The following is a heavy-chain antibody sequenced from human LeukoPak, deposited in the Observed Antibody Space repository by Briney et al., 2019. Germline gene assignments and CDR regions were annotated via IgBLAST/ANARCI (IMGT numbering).Heavy chain of an antibody. D-gene: IGHD1-26*01. J-gene: IGHJ4*02. CDR2: IYYSGST. V-gene: IGHV4-39*01. CDR3: ARGLFTSGSYPYFDY. Sequence: SETLSLTCTVSGGSISSSSYYWGWIRQPPGKGLEWIGSIYYSGSTYYNPSLKSRVTISVDTSKNQFSLKLSSVTAADTAVYYCARGLFTSGSYPYFDYWGQGTLVTVSS. CDR1: GGSISSSSYY.